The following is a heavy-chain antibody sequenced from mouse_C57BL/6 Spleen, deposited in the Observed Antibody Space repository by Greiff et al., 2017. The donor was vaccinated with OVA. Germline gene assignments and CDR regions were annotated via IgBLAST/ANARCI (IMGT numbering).Heavy chain of an antibody. V-gene: IGHV1-72*01. J-gene: IGHJ4*01. CDR2: IDPNSGGT. D-gene: IGHD4-1*01. Sequence: VQLQQSGAELVKPGASVKLSCKASGYTFTSYWMHWVKQRPGRGLEWIGRIDPNSGGTKYNEKFKSKATLTVDKPSSTAYMQLSSLTSKDSAVYYCARTHNWGAMDYWGQGTSVTVSS. CDR3: ARTHNWGAMDY. CDR1: GYTFTSYW.